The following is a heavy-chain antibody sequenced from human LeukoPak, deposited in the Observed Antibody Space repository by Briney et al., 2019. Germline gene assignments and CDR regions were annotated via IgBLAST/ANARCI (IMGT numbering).Heavy chain of an antibody. V-gene: IGHV3-30*02. CDR2: IRYDGSNK. CDR1: GFTFSSYG. Sequence: PGGSLRLSCAASGFTFSSYGMHWVRQAPGKGLEWVAFIRYDGSNKYYADSVKGRFTISRDNSKNTLYLQMNSLRAEDTAVYYCAREDYDILTGYSPFDYWGQGTLVTVSS. CDR3: AREDYDILTGYSPFDY. D-gene: IGHD3-9*01. J-gene: IGHJ4*02.